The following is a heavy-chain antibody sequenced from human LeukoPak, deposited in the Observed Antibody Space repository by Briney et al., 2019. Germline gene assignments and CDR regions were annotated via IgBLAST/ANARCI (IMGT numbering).Heavy chain of an antibody. V-gene: IGHV1-2*06. CDR3: ASSYDSSGYYFDP. CDR2: INPNSGGT. J-gene: IGHJ4*02. D-gene: IGHD3-22*01. Sequence: GASVKVSCKASGYTFIAYYMHWVRQAPGQGLEWMGRINPNSGGTNCAQNFQGRVTMTRDTSISTAYMELRSLRSDDTAVYYCASSYDSSGYYFDPWGQGTLVTVSS. CDR1: GYTFIAYY.